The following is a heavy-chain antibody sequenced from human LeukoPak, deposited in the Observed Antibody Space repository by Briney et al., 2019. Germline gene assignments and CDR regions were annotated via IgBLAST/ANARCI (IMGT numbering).Heavy chain of an antibody. CDR1: GFTFSSYS. D-gene: IGHD5-18*01. CDR2: ISSSSSYI. V-gene: IGHV3-21*01. Sequence: GGSLRLSCAASGFTFSSYSMNWVRQAPGKGLEWVSSISSSSSYIYYADSVKGRFTISRDNAKNSLYLQMNSLRAEDTAVYYCARGPRGYPYYFDYWGQGTLVTVSP. J-gene: IGHJ4*02. CDR3: ARGPRGYPYYFDY.